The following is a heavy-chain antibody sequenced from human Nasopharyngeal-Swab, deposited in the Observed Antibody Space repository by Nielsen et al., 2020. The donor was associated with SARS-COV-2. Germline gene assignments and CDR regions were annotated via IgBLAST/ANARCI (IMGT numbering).Heavy chain of an antibody. Sequence: WIRQPPGKGLEWVSYISSSSSTKYYADSVKGRFTISRDNAKNSLYLQMNSLREEDTAVYYCARDAMVVVPAAIQYWGQGTLVTVSS. D-gene: IGHD2-2*02. V-gene: IGHV3-11*04. J-gene: IGHJ4*02. CDR3: ARDAMVVVPAAIQY. CDR2: ISSSSSTK.